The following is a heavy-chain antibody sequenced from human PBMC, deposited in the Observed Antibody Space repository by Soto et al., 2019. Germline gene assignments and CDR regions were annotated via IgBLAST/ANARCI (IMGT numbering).Heavy chain of an antibody. J-gene: IGHJ4*02. V-gene: IGHV3-23*01. CDR3: AKHGGSCYYYTAFDY. CDR2: ISGGGGST. CDR1: GFTFSSSA. Sequence: EVQLLESGGVLVQPGGSLTLSCAASGFTFSSSAMSWVRQAPGKGLEWVSSISGGGGSTYYADSVEGRFTTSRDSSKNTLFLQMNSLRAEDTAVYYCAKHGGSCYYYTAFDYWGQGTLVTVSS. D-gene: IGHD3-22*01.